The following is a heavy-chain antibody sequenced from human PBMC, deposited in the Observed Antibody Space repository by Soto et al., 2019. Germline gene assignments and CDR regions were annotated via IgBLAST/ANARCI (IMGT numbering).Heavy chain of an antibody. D-gene: IGHD2-15*01. CDR3: ARQQVVATLRYFAY. CDR1: GGYISVYY. V-gene: IGHV4-59*08. Sequence: LEILSLTCTVSGGYISVYYLRWIRQPPGKGLEWIGYVYNSGATNYNPSLKSRVTISVDTSRNQFSMRLNSVTAADAAVYYCARQQVVATLRYFAYWGQGTLVTVSS. CDR2: VYNSGAT. J-gene: IGHJ4*02.